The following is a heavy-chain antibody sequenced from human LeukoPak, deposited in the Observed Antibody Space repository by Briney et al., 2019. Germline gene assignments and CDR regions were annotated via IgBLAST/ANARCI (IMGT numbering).Heavy chain of an antibody. CDR1: GYTLTELS. J-gene: IGHJ4*02. V-gene: IGHV1-24*01. D-gene: IGHD3-3*01. CDR2: FDPEDGET. Sequence: GASVKVSCKVSGYTLTELSMHWVRQAPGKGLEWMGGFDPEDGETIYAQKFQGRVTITTDESTGTAYMELSSLRSEDTAVYYCAREYLDYDFWSGPHYWGQGTLVTVSS. CDR3: AREYLDYDFWSGPHY.